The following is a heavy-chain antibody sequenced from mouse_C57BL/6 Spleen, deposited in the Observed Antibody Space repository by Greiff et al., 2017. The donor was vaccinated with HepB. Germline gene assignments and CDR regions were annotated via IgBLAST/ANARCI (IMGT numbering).Heavy chain of an antibody. CDR2: ISSGGSYT. CDR1: GFTFSSYG. D-gene: IGHD1-1*01. CDR3: ASGGTVLSYYFDY. J-gene: IGHJ2*01. Sequence: EVKLVESGGDLVKPGGSLKLSCAASGFTFSSYGMSWVRQTPDKRLEWVATISSGGSYTYYPDSVKGRCTISRDNAKNTLYLQMSSLNSEDTAIYYCASGGTVLSYYFDYWGRGTTLTGSS. V-gene: IGHV5-6*01.